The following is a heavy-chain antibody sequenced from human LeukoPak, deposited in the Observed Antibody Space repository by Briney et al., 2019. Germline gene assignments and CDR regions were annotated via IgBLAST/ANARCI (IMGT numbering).Heavy chain of an antibody. Sequence: SETLSLTCAVSGYSISSGYYWGWIRPPPGKGLEWIGSIYHSGSTYYNPSLKSRVTISVDTSNNQFSLKLSSVTAADTAVYYCSTSLVATKRFDYWGQGTLVTVSS. D-gene: IGHD5-12*01. CDR2: IYHSGST. V-gene: IGHV4-38-2*01. CDR1: GYSISSGYY. CDR3: STSLVATKRFDY. J-gene: IGHJ4*02.